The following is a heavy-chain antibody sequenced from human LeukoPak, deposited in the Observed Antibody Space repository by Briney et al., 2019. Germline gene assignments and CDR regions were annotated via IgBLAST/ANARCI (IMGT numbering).Heavy chain of an antibody. J-gene: IGHJ5*02. CDR1: GYSFISYW. V-gene: IGHV5-51*01. D-gene: IGHD3-10*01. Sequence: GESLKISCKGSGYSFISYWIGWVRQMPGKGLEWMGIIYPGDSDTRYSPSFQGQVTISADKSISTAYLQWSSLKASDTAMYYCARLYGSGSYYRGAGWFDPWGQGTLVTVSS. CDR2: IYPGDSDT. CDR3: ARLYGSGSYYRGAGWFDP.